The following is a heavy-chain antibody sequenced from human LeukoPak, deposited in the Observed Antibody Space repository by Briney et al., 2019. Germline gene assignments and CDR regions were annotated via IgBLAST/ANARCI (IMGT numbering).Heavy chain of an antibody. CDR3: ARGGYYYDSSGYDY. D-gene: IGHD3-22*01. V-gene: IGHV3-30*03. J-gene: IGHJ4*02. Sequence: GGSLRLSCAASGFTFSSYWMHWVRQAPSKGLEWEAVISYDGSNKYYADSVKGRFTISRDNSKNTLYLQMNSLRAEDTAVYYCARGGYYYDSSGYDYWGQGTLVTVSS. CDR2: ISYDGSNK. CDR1: GFTFSSYW.